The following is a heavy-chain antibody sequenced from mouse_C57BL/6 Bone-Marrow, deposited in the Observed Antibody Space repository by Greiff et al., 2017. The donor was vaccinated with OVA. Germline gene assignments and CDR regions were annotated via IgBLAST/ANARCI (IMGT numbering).Heavy chain of an antibody. Sequence: VQLQQSGPVLVKPGASVKMSCKASGYTFTDYYMNWVKQSHGKSLEWIGVINPYNGGTSYNQKFKGKATLTVDKSSSTAYMELNSLTSEDSPVYYCARPYGSSFYYAMDYWGQGTSVTVSS. CDR1: GYTFTDYY. CDR3: ARPYGSSFYYAMDY. CDR2: INPYNGGT. V-gene: IGHV1-19*01. D-gene: IGHD1-1*01. J-gene: IGHJ4*01.